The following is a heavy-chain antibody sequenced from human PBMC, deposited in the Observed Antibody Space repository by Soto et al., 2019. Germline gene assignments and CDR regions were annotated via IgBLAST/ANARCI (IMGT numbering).Heavy chain of an antibody. CDR3: ARRGDYYGSVYYCKDV. D-gene: IGHD3-10*01. CDR2: ISAYNGNT. V-gene: IGHV1-18*04. Sequence: GASVKVSCKASGYTFTSYGISWVRQAPGQGLEWMGWISAYNGNTNNAQKLQGRVTMTTDTSTSTAYMELRSLRSDDTAVYYCARRGDYYGSVYYCKDVWGQGTTVTDSS. CDR1: GYTFTSYG. J-gene: IGHJ6*02.